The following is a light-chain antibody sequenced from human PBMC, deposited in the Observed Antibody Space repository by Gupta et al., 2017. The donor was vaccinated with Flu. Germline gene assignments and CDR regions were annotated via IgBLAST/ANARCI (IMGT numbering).Light chain of an antibody. CDR1: SSNIAIND. J-gene: IGLJ3*02. V-gene: IGLV1-47*01. Sequence: QSVLTHPPSASGTPGLRVTIDCSGSSSNIAINDVSWYQQLPRAAPKIIISRNNPRPSGVPDRFSGSKTGTSASLAISGLRSEDEAIYSCASWDDSLSDLLFGGGTKLTVL. CDR3: ASWDDSLSDLL. CDR2: RNN.